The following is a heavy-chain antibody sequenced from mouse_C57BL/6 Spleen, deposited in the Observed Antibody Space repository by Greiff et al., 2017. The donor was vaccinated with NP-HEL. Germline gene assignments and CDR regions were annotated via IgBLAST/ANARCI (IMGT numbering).Heavy chain of an antibody. CDR1: GYTLTSYW. CDR3: ARSYYDYDRGWYFDV. Sequence: QVQLQQPGAELVRPGSSVKLSCKASGYTLTSYWMHWVKQRPIQGLEWIGNIDPSDSETHYNQKFKDKATLTVDKSSSTAYMQLSSLTSEDSAVYYCARSYYDYDRGWYFDVWGTGTTVTVSS. D-gene: IGHD2-4*01. V-gene: IGHV1-52*01. J-gene: IGHJ1*03. CDR2: IDPSDSET.